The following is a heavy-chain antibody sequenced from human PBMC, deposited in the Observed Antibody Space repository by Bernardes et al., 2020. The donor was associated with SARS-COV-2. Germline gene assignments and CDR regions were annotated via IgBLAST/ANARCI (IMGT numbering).Heavy chain of an antibody. CDR1: GYTFTGYY. V-gene: IGHV1-2*02. CDR3: ALPPTNYDRYAMDV. Sequence: ASVQVYCKASGYTFTGYYIHWVRLAPGQGLEWMGWITPNSGGTTYAQKFQGRVTMTRDTSISTAYLELSSLRSDDTAVYYCALPPTNYDRYAMDVWGQGTTVTVSS. D-gene: IGHD3-22*01. CDR2: ITPNSGGT. J-gene: IGHJ6*02.